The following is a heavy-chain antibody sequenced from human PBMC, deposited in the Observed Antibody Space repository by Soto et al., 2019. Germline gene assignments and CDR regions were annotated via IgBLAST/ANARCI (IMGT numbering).Heavy chain of an antibody. CDR2: ISTGGSSI. CDR1: GFTLGNYE. Sequence: EDQLVESGGGLIQPGGSLRLSCAGSGFTLGNYEMNWVRQAPGKGLEWVSYISTGGSSIYYADSVKGRFTIARDNGKNSVYLQMSSLRAEDTATYYCARERGGLSGADVWGQGTTVTVSS. D-gene: IGHD1-26*01. V-gene: IGHV3-48*03. CDR3: ARERGGLSGADV. J-gene: IGHJ6*02.